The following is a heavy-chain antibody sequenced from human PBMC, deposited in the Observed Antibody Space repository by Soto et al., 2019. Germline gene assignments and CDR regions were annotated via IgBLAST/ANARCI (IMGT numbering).Heavy chain of an antibody. J-gene: IGHJ5*02. CDR3: ARVVVDYYGSGDNWFDP. Sequence: PGGSLRLSCAASGFTFSSYSMNWVRQAPGKGLEWVSSISSSSGYIYYADSVKGRFTISRDNAKNSLYLQMNSLRAEDTAAYYCARVVVDYYGSGDNWFDPWGQGTLVTVSS. D-gene: IGHD3-10*01. V-gene: IGHV3-21*01. CDR2: ISSSSGYI. CDR1: GFTFSSYS.